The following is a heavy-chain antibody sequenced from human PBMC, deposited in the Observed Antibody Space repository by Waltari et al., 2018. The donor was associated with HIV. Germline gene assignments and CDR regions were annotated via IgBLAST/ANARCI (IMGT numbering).Heavy chain of an antibody. CDR2: IYTSGST. J-gene: IGHJ4*02. V-gene: IGHV4-61*02. CDR1: GGSISSGRYY. CDR3: ARGGSYGGYYFDY. Sequence: QVQLQESGPGLVKPSQTLSLTCTVSGGSISSGRYYWSLIRQPAGKGLEWIGRIYTSGSTNYNPSLKSRVTISVDTSKNQFSLKLSSVTAADTAVYYCARGGSYGGYYFDYWGQGTLVTVSS. D-gene: IGHD4-17*01.